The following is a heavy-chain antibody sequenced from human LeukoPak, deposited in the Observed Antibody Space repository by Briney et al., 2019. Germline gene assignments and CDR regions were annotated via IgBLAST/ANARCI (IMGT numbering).Heavy chain of an antibody. CDR3: ARYSGFPRITIFGVVIARGNWFDP. V-gene: IGHV1-69*06. Sequence: SVKVSCKASGGTFSSYAISWVRQAPGQGLEWMGGIIPIFGTANYAQKFQGRVTITADKSTSTAYMELSSLRSEDTAVYYCARYSGFPRITIFGVVIARGNWFDPWGQGTLVTVSS. CDR2: IIPIFGTA. J-gene: IGHJ5*02. CDR1: GGTFSSYA. D-gene: IGHD3-3*01.